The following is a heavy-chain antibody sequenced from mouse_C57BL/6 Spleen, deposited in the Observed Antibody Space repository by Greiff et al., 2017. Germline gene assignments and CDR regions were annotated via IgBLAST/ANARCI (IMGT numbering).Heavy chain of an antibody. CDR2: INPNNGGT. CDR3: AREDYGGSYWYVEV. J-gene: IGHJ1*03. CDR1: GYTFTDYN. Sequence: VQLQQSGPELVKPGASVKLSCKASGYTFTDYNMHWVKQSHGKSLEWIGYINPNNGGTSYNQKFKGKATLTVNKSSSTAYMELRSLTSEESAVYYCAREDYGGSYWYVEVWGTGTTVTVSS. D-gene: IGHD1-1*01. V-gene: IGHV1-22*01.